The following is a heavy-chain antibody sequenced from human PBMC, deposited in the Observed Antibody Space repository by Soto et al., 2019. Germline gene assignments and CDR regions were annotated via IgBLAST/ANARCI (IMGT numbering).Heavy chain of an antibody. Sequence: SETLSLTCTVSGGSISSYYWSWILQPPGKGLEWIGYIYYSGSTYYNPSLKSRVTISVDRSKNQFSLKLSSVTAADTAVYYCARENNVLPGGYFDYWGQGTLVTVSS. D-gene: IGHD3-10*01. V-gene: IGHV4-59*12. J-gene: IGHJ4*02. CDR1: GGSISSYY. CDR3: ARENNVLPGGYFDY. CDR2: IYYSGST.